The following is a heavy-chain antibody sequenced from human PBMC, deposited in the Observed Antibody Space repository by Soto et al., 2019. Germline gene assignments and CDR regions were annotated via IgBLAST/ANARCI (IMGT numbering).Heavy chain of an antibody. Sequence: QVQLQQWGAGLLKPSETLSLTCAVYGGSFSGYYWSWIRQPPGKGLEWIGEINHSGSTNYNPSLKIRVTISVDTSKNQCSLKLSSVTAADTAVYYGARGPTLRYFDGLRYGMDVWGQGTTVTVSS. CDR2: INHSGST. D-gene: IGHD3-9*01. CDR1: GGSFSGYY. CDR3: ARGPTLRYFDGLRYGMDV. J-gene: IGHJ6*02. V-gene: IGHV4-34*01.